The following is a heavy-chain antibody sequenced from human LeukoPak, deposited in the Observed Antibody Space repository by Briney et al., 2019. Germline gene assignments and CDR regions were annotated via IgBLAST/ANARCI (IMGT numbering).Heavy chain of an antibody. CDR3: VKNDGWFHLAQ. Sequence: GGSLRLSCAASGFYLRDHWMDWDRQAPGKGLEWVGHIKTDGSETYYLDSLKGRISISRDNTNNALYLQMNSLRVEDTAVYYCVKNDGWFHLAQWGQGTLVTVSS. CDR1: GFYLRDHW. V-gene: IGHV3-7*03. D-gene: IGHD6-19*01. J-gene: IGHJ4*02. CDR2: IKTDGSET.